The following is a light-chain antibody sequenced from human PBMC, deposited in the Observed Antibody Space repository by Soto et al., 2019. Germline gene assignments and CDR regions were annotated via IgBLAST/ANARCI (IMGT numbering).Light chain of an antibody. CDR2: DVS. Sequence: QSALTQPRSVSGSPGQSVTISCTGTSSDVGGYDFVSWYQQHPGKAPKLIIYDVSKRPSGVPGRFSGSKSGDTASLTISGLQAEDEADYYCCSYADSYVFGTGTKVTV. J-gene: IGLJ1*01. CDR3: CSYADSYV. CDR1: SSDVGGYDF. V-gene: IGLV2-11*01.